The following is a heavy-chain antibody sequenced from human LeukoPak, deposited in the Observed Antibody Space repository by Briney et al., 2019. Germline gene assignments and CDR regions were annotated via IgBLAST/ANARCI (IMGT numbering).Heavy chain of an antibody. D-gene: IGHD6-13*01. V-gene: IGHV1-18*01. J-gene: IGHJ5*02. CDR3: ARGAAAAGTDWFDP. CDR1: GYTFNNYG. Sequence: ASVKVSCKASGYTFNNYGISWVRQAPGQGLEWMGWISTYNFRTHYIQKFQGRVTITADKSTSTAYMELSSLRSEDTAVYYCARGAAAAGTDWFDPWGQGTLVTVSS. CDR2: ISTYNFRT.